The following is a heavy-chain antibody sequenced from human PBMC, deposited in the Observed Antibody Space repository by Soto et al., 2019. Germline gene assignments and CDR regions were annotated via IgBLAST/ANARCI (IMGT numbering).Heavy chain of an antibody. J-gene: IGHJ6*02. CDR3: ARGRGCFPPRIYYGLDV. Sequence: QVQLVQSGPEVKKPGASVKVSCKASGFTFSSYGITWVRQAPGQGLEWMGWISADMGNTNYAQNLQDRIIMTTDTSTSTAHIELRSLKSDDTAVYYCARGRGCFPPRIYYGLDVWGQGTTVTVSS. D-gene: IGHD2-15*01. CDR1: GFTFSSYG. V-gene: IGHV1-18*04. CDR2: ISADMGNT.